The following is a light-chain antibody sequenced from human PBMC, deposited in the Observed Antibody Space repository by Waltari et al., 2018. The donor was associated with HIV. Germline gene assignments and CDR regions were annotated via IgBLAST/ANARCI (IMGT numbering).Light chain of an antibody. J-gene: IGKJ2*01. CDR2: GAS. CDR1: QTVIGN. V-gene: IGKV3-15*01. Sequence: EIVMTQSPATLSVSPGERATLSCRASQTVIGNLAWYQQKPGQAPSLLVYGASSRAAGVPARFTGSWSGTEFTRTISTMQSEDVAVYYCQQYNYWPPYTFGQGTKLEIK. CDR3: QQYNYWPPYT.